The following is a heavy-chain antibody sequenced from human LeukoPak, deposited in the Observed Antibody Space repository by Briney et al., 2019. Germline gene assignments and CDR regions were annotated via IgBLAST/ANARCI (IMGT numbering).Heavy chain of an antibody. CDR3: AIEDCYDGSGCSKNFQY. Sequence: GASVKVSCKTSGYTFTVKVFHWLRQAPGQGLEYVGGIEPKSGDTVFGQKLRGGVTVSWDTSASTAYMCMTRRRSGQTAVYYCAIEDCYDGSGCSKNFQYWGRGTLVTVSS. J-gene: IGHJ1*01. D-gene: IGHD3-22*01. CDR2: IEPKSGDT. CDR1: GYTFTVKV. V-gene: IGHV1-2*02.